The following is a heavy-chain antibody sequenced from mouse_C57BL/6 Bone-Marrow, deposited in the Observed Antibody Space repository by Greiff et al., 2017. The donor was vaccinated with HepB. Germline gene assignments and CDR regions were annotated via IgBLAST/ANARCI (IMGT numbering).Heavy chain of an antibody. CDR2: IRNKANNHAT. V-gene: IGHV6-6*01. J-gene: IGHJ2*01. CDR1: GFTFSDAW. CDR3: TEGHYYGSSPFDY. D-gene: IGHD1-1*01. Sequence: VQLKESGGGLVQPGGSMKLSCAASGFTFSDAWMDWVRQSPEKGLEWVAEIRNKANNHATYYAESVKGRFTISRDDSKSSVYLQMNSLRAEDTGIYYCTEGHYYGSSPFDYWGQGTTLTVSS.